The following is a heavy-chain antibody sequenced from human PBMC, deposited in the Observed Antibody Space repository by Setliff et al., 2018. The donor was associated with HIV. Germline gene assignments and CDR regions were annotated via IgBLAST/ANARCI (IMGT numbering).Heavy chain of an antibody. CDR1: GGSISGYY. J-gene: IGHJ4*02. CDR3: ARGRLYGVVDY. Sequence: SETLSLTCTVSGGSISGYYWSWIRQPPGKGLEWIGEINHSGSTNYNPSLKSRVTISVDTSKNQFSLKLTSVTAADTAVYYCARGRLYGVVDYWGQGTLVTVSS. V-gene: IGHV4-34*01. CDR2: INHSGST. D-gene: IGHD3-10*01.